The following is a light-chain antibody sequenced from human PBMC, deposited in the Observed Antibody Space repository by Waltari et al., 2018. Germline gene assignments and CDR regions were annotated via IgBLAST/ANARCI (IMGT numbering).Light chain of an antibody. J-gene: IGKJ2*01. CDR3: QQYGRSWNT. CDR1: QSVSSSY. V-gene: IGKV3-20*01. Sequence: EIVLTQSPGTLSLSPGERATLSCRASQSVSSSYLAWYQQNPGQAPRLLIYGASSRATGIPDRFSGSGSGTDFTLTISRLEPEDFAVYYCQQYGRSWNTFGQGTELEIK. CDR2: GAS.